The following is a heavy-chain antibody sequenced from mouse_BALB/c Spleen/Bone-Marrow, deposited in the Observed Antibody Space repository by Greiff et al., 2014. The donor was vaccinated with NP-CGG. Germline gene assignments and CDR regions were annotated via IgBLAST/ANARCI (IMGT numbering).Heavy chain of an antibody. D-gene: IGHD2-1*01. V-gene: IGHV1S137*01. CDR2: ISTYYGDA. CDR3: AREGGNFPWFAY. CDR1: GYTFTDYA. Sequence: QVQLQQPGAELVRPGVSVKISCKGSGYTFTDYAMHWVKQSHAKSLEWIGVISTYYGDASYNQKFKGKATMTVDKSSSTAYMELAGLTSEDSAIYYCAREGGNFPWFAYWGQGTLVTVSA. J-gene: IGHJ3*01.